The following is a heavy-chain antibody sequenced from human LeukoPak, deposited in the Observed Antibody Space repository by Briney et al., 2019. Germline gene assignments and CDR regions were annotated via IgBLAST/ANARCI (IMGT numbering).Heavy chain of an antibody. J-gene: IGHJ5*02. D-gene: IGHD3-9*01. CDR1: GGSFSGYY. V-gene: IGHV4-34*01. Sequence: PSETLSLTCAVYGGSFSGYYWSWIRQPPGKGLEWIGEINHSGSTNYNPSLKSRVTISVDTSKNQFSLKLSSVTAADTAVYYCARDHYSLTSYPNPWGQGTLVTVSS. CDR3: ARDHYSLTSYPNP. CDR2: INHSGST.